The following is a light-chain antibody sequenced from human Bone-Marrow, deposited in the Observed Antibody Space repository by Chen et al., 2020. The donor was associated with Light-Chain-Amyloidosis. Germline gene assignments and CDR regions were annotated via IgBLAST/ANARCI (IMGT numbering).Light chain of an antibody. CDR3: SSYTITNTLV. CDR2: EVT. CDR1: SSDVGGDNH. J-gene: IGLJ1*01. Sequence: QSPLPQPPSVSGSPGQSITISSPGTSSDVGGDNHVSWYQQHPDKAPKLMIYEVTNRPSWVPDRFSGSKSDNTASLTISGLQTEDEADYFCSSYTITNTLVFGSGTRVTVL. V-gene: IGLV2-14*01.